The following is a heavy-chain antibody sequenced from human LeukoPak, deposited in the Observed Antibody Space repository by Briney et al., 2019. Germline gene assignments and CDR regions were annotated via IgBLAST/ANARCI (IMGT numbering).Heavy chain of an antibody. CDR1: GYTFTSYY. V-gene: IGHV1-8*02. CDR3: ARGRGKGFGELFAY. CDR2: MNPNSGNT. Sequence: ASVKVSCKASGYTFTSYYINWVRQATGQGLEWMGWMNPNSGNTGYAQKFQGRVTMTRNTSISTAYMELSSLRSEDTAVYYCARGRGKGFGELFAYWGQGTLVTVSS. D-gene: IGHD3-10*01. J-gene: IGHJ4*02.